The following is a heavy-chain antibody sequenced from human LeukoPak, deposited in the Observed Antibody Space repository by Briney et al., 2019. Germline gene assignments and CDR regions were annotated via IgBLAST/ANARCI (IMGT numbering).Heavy chain of an antibody. J-gene: IGHJ3*02. V-gene: IGHV4-59*08. Sequence: PSETLSLTCTVSGGSVNNYYWSWIRQPPGEGLEWIGYIYSNGITNYNPSLESRVTISIDTSKNQFSLKLNSMTVADTAVYYCARQLKTSTTRVAAFEIWGQGTMVTVSS. CDR2: IYSNGIT. CDR3: ARQLKTSTTRVAAFEI. CDR1: GGSVNNYY. D-gene: IGHD1-1*01.